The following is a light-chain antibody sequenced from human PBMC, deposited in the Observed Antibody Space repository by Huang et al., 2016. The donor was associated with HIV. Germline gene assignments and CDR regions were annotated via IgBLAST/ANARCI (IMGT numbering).Light chain of an antibody. CDR2: DAS. V-gene: IGKV3-11*01. Sequence: ELVLTQSPATLSLSPGERATLSCRASQIAYRYLAWYQQKPGQAPRLLIQDASNRATGITARGSGSGSGTDVTLTISSLEPEDFAIYYCQQRSNWPLTFGGGTKVEIK. J-gene: IGKJ4*01. CDR3: QQRSNWPLT. CDR1: QIAYRY.